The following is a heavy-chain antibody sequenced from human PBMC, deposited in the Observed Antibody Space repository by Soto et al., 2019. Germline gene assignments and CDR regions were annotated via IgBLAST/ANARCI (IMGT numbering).Heavy chain of an antibody. CDR2: IWYDGSNK. Sequence: GGSLRLSCAASGFTFSSYGMHWVRQAPGKGLEWVAVIWYDGSNKYYADSVKGRFTISRDNSKNTLYLQMNSLRAEDTAVYYCARSQRELYYYYGMDVWGQGTTVTVSS. D-gene: IGHD1-26*01. CDR1: GFTFSSYG. CDR3: ARSQRELYYYYGMDV. V-gene: IGHV3-33*01. J-gene: IGHJ6*02.